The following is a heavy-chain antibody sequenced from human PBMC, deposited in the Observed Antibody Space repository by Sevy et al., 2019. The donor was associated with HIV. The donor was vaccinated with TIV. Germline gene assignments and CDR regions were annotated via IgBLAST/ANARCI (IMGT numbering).Heavy chain of an antibody. CDR1: GFTFSSYA. J-gene: IGHJ4*02. V-gene: IGHV3-23*01. CDR2: ISGTGGST. CDR3: AWKLFDY. D-gene: IGHD1-1*01. Sequence: GGSLRLSCAASGFTFSSYAMSWVRQAPGKGLEWVSAISGTGGSTYYADSVKGRFTISRDNSKNTLYLEMNNLRAEDTAIYYCAWKLFDYWGQGTLVTVSS.